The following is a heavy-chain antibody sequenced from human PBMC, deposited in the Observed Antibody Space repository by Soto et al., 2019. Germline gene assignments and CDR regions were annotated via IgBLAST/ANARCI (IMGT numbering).Heavy chain of an antibody. CDR1: GFTFSSYG. CDR2: ISYDGSNK. V-gene: IGHV3-30*18. CDR3: AKDRLRGGFLTTATTNGMDV. J-gene: IGHJ6*02. D-gene: IGHD1-26*01. Sequence: GGSLRLSCAASGFTFSSYGMHWVRQAPGMGLEWVAVISYDGSNKYYADSVKGRFTISRDNSKNTLYLQMNSLRAGDTAVYYCAKDRLRGGFLTTATTNGMDVWGQGTTVTVSS.